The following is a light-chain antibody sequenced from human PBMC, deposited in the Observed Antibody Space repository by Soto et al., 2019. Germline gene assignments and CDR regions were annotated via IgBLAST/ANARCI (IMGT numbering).Light chain of an antibody. CDR2: EVG. CDR3: SSCTSSNSVV. V-gene: IGLV2-14*01. Sequence: QSALTQPASVSGSPGQSITISCTGTSSDIGTYIYVSWYLQHPGKAPKLLIYEVGNRPSGVSNRFSGSKSGNTASLTISGLQAEDEADYYCSSCTSSNSVVFGGGTKLTVL. CDR1: SSDIGTYIY. J-gene: IGLJ2*01.